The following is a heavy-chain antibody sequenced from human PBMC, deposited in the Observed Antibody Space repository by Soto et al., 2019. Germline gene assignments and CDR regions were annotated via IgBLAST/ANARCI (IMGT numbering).Heavy chain of an antibody. CDR1: GFTFSTYG. CDR3: ARDSLTDYYGMDV. Sequence: PGGSLRLSCAASGFTFSTYGMHWVRQAPGKGLEWVAVIWNDGSSKYYADSVKGRFTISRDNSKNTLYLQMNSLRAEDTAVYYCARDSLTDYYGMDVWGQGTTVTVSS. D-gene: IGHD4-4*01. J-gene: IGHJ6*02. CDR2: IWNDGSSK. V-gene: IGHV3-33*01.